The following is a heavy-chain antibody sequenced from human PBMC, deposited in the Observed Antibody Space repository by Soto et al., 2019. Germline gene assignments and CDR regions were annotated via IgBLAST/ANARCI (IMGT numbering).Heavy chain of an antibody. Sequence: EVQLVGSGGGLVQPGGSLRLSCAASGFTFSSYEMNWVRQAPGKGLEWVSYISSSGSTIYYADSVKGRFTISRDNAKNSLYLQMNSLRAEDTAVYYCARGRDGYNPSFDYWGQGTLVTVSS. V-gene: IGHV3-48*03. CDR2: ISSSGSTI. CDR3: ARGRDGYNPSFDY. CDR1: GFTFSSYE. J-gene: IGHJ4*02. D-gene: IGHD5-12*01.